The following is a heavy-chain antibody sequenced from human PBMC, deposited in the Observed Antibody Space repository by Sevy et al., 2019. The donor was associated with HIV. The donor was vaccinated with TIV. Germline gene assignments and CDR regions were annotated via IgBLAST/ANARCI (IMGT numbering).Heavy chain of an antibody. CDR2: IIPIFGTA. J-gene: IGHJ4*02. V-gene: IGHV1-69*13. D-gene: IGHD6-13*01. CDR3: ARSPGIAAAAFDY. CDR1: GGTFSSYA. Sequence: ASVKVSCKASGGTFSSYAISWVRQAPGQGLEWMGGIIPIFGTANYAQKFRGRVTITADESTSTAYMELSTLRSEDTAVYYCARSPGIAAAAFDYWGQGTLVTVSS.